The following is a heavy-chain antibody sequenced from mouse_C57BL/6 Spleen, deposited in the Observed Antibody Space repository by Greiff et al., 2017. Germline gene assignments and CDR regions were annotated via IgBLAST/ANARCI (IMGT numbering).Heavy chain of an antibody. J-gene: IGHJ2*01. Sequence: EVKLMESGGGLVKPGGSLKLSCAASGFTFSSYAMSWVRQTPEKRLEWVATISDGGSYTYYPDNVKGRFTISRDNAKNNLYLQMRHLKSEDTAMYYCARETPRYYGSSYLYFDYWGQGTTLTVSS. CDR2: ISDGGSYT. V-gene: IGHV5-4*01. D-gene: IGHD1-1*01. CDR3: ARETPRYYGSSYLYFDY. CDR1: GFTFSSYA.